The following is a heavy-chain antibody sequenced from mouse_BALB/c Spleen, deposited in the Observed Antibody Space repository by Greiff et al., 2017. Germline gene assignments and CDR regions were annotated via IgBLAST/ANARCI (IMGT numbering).Heavy chain of an antibody. CDR3: ARRNYGSSPAWFAY. V-gene: IGHV1S22*01. CDR1: GYTFTSYW. Sequence: LQQPGSELVRPGASVKLSCKASGYTFTSYWMHWVKQRHGQGLEWIGNIYPGSGSTNYDEKFKSKGTLTVDTSSSTAYMHLSSLTSEDTAVYYCARRNYGSSPAWFAYWGQGTLVTVSA. D-gene: IGHD1-1*01. CDR2: IYPGSGST. J-gene: IGHJ3*01.